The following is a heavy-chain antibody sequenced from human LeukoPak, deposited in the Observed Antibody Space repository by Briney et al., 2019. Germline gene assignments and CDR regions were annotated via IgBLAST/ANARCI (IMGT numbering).Heavy chain of an antibody. J-gene: IGHJ5*02. Sequence: SETLSLTCTVSGGSISSYYWSWIRQPPGKGLEWIGYIYYSGSTNYNPSLKSRVTISVDTSKNQFSLKLSSVTAADTAVYYCARVLKGATMFDPWGQGTLVTVSS. D-gene: IGHD1-26*01. CDR2: IYYSGST. CDR1: GGSISSYY. CDR3: ARVLKGATMFDP. V-gene: IGHV4-59*12.